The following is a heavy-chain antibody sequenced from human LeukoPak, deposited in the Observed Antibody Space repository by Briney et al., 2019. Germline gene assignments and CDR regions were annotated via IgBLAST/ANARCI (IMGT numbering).Heavy chain of an antibody. D-gene: IGHD3-16*01. CDR2: IYHSGST. CDR1: GDSITSRAYY. Sequence: SETLSLTCTASGDSITSRAYYWSWIRQHPGTGLEWIGYIYHSGSTYYNPSLMTRVTMSVDTSKNQFSLRLTSVTAADTAVYYCARDMFVGGVDVWGKGTTVTVSS. CDR3: ARDMFVGGVDV. J-gene: IGHJ6*04. V-gene: IGHV4-31*03.